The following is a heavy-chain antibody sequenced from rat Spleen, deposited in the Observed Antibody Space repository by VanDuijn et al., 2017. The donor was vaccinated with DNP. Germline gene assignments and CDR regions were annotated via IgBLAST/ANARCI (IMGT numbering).Heavy chain of an antibody. Sequence: EVQLVESGGGLVQPGRSLKLSCAASGFTFSNYDMAWVRQAPTKGLEWVASISYEGSYTYYGDSVKGRFAISRDNAKSTLYLQLNSLRSEDMATYYCARWGTENWDYWGQGVMVTVSS. D-gene: IGHD5-1*01. V-gene: IGHV5-22*01. CDR1: GFTFSNYD. CDR3: ARWGTENWDY. CDR2: ISYEGSYT. J-gene: IGHJ2*01.